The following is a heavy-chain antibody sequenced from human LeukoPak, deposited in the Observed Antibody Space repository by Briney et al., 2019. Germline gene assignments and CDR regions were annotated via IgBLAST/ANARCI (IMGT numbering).Heavy chain of an antibody. CDR1: GFTFNIYR. D-gene: IGHD4/OR15-4a*01. V-gene: IGHV3-74*01. CDR2: VNSDGRTT. Sequence: GGSLRLSCAASGFTFNIYRMHWVRQAPGKGLVWVSRVNSDGRTTSYADSVKGRFTISRDNAKKSLYLQMNSLRAEDTAVYYCVGFYYSAFFDYWGQGTLVTVSS. CDR3: VGFYYSAFFDY. J-gene: IGHJ4*02.